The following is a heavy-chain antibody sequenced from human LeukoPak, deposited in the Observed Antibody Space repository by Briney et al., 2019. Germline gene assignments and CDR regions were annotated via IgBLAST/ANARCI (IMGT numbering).Heavy chain of an antibody. CDR1: GFTFSSYN. Sequence: PGGSLRLSCAASGFTFSSYNMNWVRQAPGKGLEWVSSISSSSSYIYYADSVRGRFTISRDNSKNTLYLQMNRLRAEDTAVYYCARGPIFNIFDYWGQGTLVTVSS. J-gene: IGHJ4*02. CDR2: ISSSSSYI. V-gene: IGHV3-21*01. CDR3: ARGPIFNIFDY.